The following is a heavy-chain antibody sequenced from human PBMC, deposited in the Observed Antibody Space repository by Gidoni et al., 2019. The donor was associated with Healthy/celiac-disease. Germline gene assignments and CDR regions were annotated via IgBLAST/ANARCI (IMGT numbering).Heavy chain of an antibody. CDR3: ARDLLISVVVVADLAPIGY. D-gene: IGHD2-15*01. J-gene: IGHJ4*02. Sequence: QVQLVESGGGVVQPGRSLSLSCAAPGFPLSSYGMPWVRQAPGKGLEWVAVIWYDGSNKYYADSVKGRFTISRDNSKNALYLQMNSLRAEDTAVYYCARDLLISVVVVADLAPIGYWGQGTLVTVSS. CDR1: GFPLSSYG. CDR2: IWYDGSNK. V-gene: IGHV3-33*01.